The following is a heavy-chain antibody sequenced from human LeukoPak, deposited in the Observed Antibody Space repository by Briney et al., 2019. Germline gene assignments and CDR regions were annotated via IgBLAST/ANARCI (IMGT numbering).Heavy chain of an antibody. J-gene: IGHJ5*02. CDR1: GFTFSDYY. D-gene: IGHD3-10*01. V-gene: IGHV4-4*07. Sequence: PGGSLRLSCAASGFTFSDYYMSWIRQPAGKGLEWIGRIYTSGSTNYNPSLKSRVTMSVDTSKNQFSLKLSSVTAADTAVYYCARDRYGSGSYGFDPWGQGTLVTVSS. CDR3: ARDRYGSGSYGFDP. CDR2: IYTSGST.